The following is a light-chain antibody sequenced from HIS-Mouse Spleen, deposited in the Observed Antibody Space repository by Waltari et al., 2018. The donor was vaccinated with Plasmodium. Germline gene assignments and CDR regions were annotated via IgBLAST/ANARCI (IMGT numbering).Light chain of an antibody. CDR3: YSTDSSGNHRV. Sequence: SYELTQPHSVSVSPGQTARTTCPGDALPKKYPYWYQQKSGQAPVLVIYEDSKRPSGIPERFSGSSSGTMATLTISGAQVEDEADYYCYSTDSSGNHRVFGGGTKLTVL. CDR1: ALPKKY. V-gene: IGLV3-10*01. J-gene: IGLJ3*02. CDR2: EDS.